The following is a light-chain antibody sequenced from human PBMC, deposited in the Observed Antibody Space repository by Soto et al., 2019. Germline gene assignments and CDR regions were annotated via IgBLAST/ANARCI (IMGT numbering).Light chain of an antibody. Sequence: ELVLTQSPATLSLSPGERATLSCRASQSVDYYLAWYQQKPGQAPRLLIYDAYYRATGIPARFTGSGSGTDFTLTITSLEPEDFAVYYCQQRSSWPLTFGGGTKVDIK. V-gene: IGKV3-11*01. CDR2: DAY. CDR1: QSVDYY. J-gene: IGKJ4*01. CDR3: QQRSSWPLT.